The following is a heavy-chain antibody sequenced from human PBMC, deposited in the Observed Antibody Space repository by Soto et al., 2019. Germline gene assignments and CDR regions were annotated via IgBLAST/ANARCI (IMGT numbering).Heavy chain of an antibody. D-gene: IGHD5-12*01. CDR2: IDTNADGVTT. Sequence: VGSLRLSRALSGITFSNAWMRWVRHGLEKGLEWIGRIDTNADGVTTDYAAHVKHRLTISRDDSKNTLYQQMNSLKTEDKPVYYCPKDTGYSGYDPHLDYYLNAWGKGTTVTVSS. CDR1: GITFSNAW. J-gene: IGHJ6*03. CDR3: PKDTGYSGYDPHLDYYLNA. V-gene: IGHV3-15*04.